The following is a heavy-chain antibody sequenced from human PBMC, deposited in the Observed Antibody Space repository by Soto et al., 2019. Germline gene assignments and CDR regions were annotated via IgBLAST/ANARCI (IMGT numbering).Heavy chain of an antibody. CDR3: ARQIYDSDTGPNFQYYFDS. J-gene: IGHJ4*02. CDR1: GYSFAGYC. CDR2: IDPSDSQT. Sequence: GESLKISCNGSGYSFAGYCITWVLQKPGKGLEWMGRIDPSDSQTYYSPSFRGHVTISATKSITTVFLQWSSLRASDTAMYYCARQIYDSDTGPNFQYYFDSWGQGTPVTVSS. V-gene: IGHV5-10-1*01. D-gene: IGHD3-22*01.